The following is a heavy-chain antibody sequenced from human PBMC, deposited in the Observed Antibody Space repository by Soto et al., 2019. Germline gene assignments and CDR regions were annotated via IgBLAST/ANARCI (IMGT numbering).Heavy chain of an antibody. Sequence: GGSLRLSCAASGFTFSDYYMSWIRQAPGEGLEWVSYISSSGSTIYYADSVKGRFAISRDNAKNSLYLQMNSLRAEDTAVYYCARVVATMRPIDYWGQGTLVTVSS. CDR2: ISSSGSTI. CDR1: GFTFSDYY. D-gene: IGHD5-12*01. J-gene: IGHJ4*02. CDR3: ARVVATMRPIDY. V-gene: IGHV3-11*01.